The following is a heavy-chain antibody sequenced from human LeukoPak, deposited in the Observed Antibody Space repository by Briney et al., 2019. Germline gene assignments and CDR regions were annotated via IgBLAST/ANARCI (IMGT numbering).Heavy chain of an antibody. Sequence: AGGSLRLSCAASGFTFSSYAMSWVRQAPGKGLEWVSAISRSGGSTYYADSVKGRFTISRDNSKNTLYLQMNSLRAEDTAVYYCAKGIVGATRKINFFDYWGQGTLVTVSS. CDR1: GFTFSSYA. D-gene: IGHD1-26*01. V-gene: IGHV3-23*01. CDR2: ISRSGGST. J-gene: IGHJ4*02. CDR3: AKGIVGATRKINFFDY.